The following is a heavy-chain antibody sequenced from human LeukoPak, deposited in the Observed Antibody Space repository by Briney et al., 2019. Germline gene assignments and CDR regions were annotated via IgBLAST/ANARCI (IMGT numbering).Heavy chain of an antibody. CDR1: GFTFSSYS. Sequence: PGGSLRLSCAASGFTFSSYSMNWVRQAPGKGLEWVSSISSSSSYIYYADSVKGRFTISRDNAKNSLYLQMNSLRAEDTAVYYCARDVPAPNYCSGGSCTNAKQGPWGQGTLVTVSS. J-gene: IGHJ5*02. D-gene: IGHD2-15*01. CDR2: ISSSSSYI. CDR3: ARDVPAPNYCSGGSCTNAKQGP. V-gene: IGHV3-21*01.